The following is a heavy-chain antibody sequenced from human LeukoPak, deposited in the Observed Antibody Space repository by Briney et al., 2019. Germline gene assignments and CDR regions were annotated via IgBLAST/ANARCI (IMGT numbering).Heavy chain of an antibody. CDR3: ARGGAMASEVIWFDP. CDR2: IYYSGST. CDR1: GGSISNYY. Sequence: SETLSLTCTVSGGSISNYYWSWIRQPPGKGLEWIGYIYYSGSTNYNPSLKSRVTISVDTSKNQFSLKLSSVTAADTAVYYCARGGAMASEVIWFDPWGQGTLVTVSS. D-gene: IGHD5-18*01. J-gene: IGHJ5*02. V-gene: IGHV4-59*12.